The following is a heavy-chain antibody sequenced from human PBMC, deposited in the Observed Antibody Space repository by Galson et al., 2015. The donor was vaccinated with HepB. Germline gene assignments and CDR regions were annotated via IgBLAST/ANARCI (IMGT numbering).Heavy chain of an antibody. J-gene: IGHJ2*01. CDR1: GFSLSTSGMC. Sequence: PALVKPTQTLTLTCTFSGFSLSTSGMCVSWIRQPPGKALEWLARIDWDDDKYYSTSLKTRLTISKDTSKNQVVLTMTNMDPVDTATYYCARATADSSAWYFDLWGRGTLVTVSS. CDR2: IDWDDDK. D-gene: IGHD6-19*01. V-gene: IGHV2-70*11. CDR3: ARATADSSAWYFDL.